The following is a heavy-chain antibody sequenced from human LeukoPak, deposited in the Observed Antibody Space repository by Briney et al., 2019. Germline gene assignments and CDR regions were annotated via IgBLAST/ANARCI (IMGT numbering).Heavy chain of an antibody. Sequence: PGGSLRLSCAASGFTFINYWMHWVRQAPGKGLVWVSDINNDGSSTSYADSVKGRFTMSRDNSKNTLYLQMNSLRAEDTAVYYCARVTYGSGTYGAFDYWGQGTLVTVSS. CDR1: GFTFINYW. CDR3: ARVTYGSGTYGAFDY. CDR2: INNDGSST. V-gene: IGHV3-74*01. D-gene: IGHD3-10*01. J-gene: IGHJ4*02.